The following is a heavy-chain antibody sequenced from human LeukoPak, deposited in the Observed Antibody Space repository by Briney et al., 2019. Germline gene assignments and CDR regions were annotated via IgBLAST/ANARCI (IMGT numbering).Heavy chain of an antibody. Sequence: GGSLRLSCAASGFTFSSYWMSWVRQAPGKGLEWVANIKQDGSEKYYVDSVKGRFTISRDNAKNSLYLQMNSLRAEDTAVYYCAVAAGTTVVTPIGYWGQGTLVTVSS. V-gene: IGHV3-7*01. CDR2: IKQDGSEK. J-gene: IGHJ4*02. CDR3: AVAAGTTVVTPIGY. CDR1: GFTFSSYW. D-gene: IGHD4-17*01.